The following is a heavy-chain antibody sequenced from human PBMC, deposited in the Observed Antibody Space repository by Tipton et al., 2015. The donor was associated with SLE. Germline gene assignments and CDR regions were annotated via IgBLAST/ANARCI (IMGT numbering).Heavy chain of an antibody. J-gene: IGHJ6*02. V-gene: IGHV4-34*01. CDR2: ISHSGNA. D-gene: IGHD2-2*01. CDR1: GESFSDYY. CDR3: ARGLRPSRVVPAASYSYGMAV. Sequence: TLSLTCTFIGESFSDYYWTWIRQSPGKGLEWIGEISHSGNANYTPSLKSRVSMSVDTSKNQFSLQLHSMTAADTAVYYCARGLRPSRVVPAASYSYGMAVWGQGTTVTVSS.